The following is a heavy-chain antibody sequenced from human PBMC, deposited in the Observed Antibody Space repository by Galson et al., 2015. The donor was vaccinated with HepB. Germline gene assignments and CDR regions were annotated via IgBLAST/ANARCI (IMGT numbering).Heavy chain of an antibody. J-gene: IGHJ4*02. V-gene: IGHV1-18*01. D-gene: IGHD1-7*01. CDR1: GYTFTSFG. CDR2: ISAYNDNT. Sequence: SVKVSCKASGYTFTSFGISWVRQAPGQGLEWMAWISAYNDNTNYAQKLQGRITVTTDTSTSTAYMDLRSLRSDDTAVYYCARDLGTWPGTTLFDYWGQGTLVTVSS. CDR3: ARDLGTWPGTTLFDY.